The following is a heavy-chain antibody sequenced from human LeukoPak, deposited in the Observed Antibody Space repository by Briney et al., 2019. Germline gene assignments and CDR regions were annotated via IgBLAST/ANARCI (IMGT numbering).Heavy chain of an antibody. D-gene: IGHD3-22*01. Sequence: SETLSLTCAVYGGSFSGYYWSWIRQHPGKGLEWIGYIYYSGSTYYNPSLKSRVTISVDTSKNQFSLKLSSVTAADTAVYYCARDPLDYEHAFDIWGQGTMVTVSS. J-gene: IGHJ3*02. CDR2: IYYSGST. CDR3: ARDPLDYEHAFDI. CDR1: GGSFSGYY. V-gene: IGHV4-31*11.